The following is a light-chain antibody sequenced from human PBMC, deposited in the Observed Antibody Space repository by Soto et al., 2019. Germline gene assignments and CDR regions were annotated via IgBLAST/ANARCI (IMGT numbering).Light chain of an antibody. J-gene: IGKJ2*01. CDR2: GAF. V-gene: IGKV3-20*01. Sequence: EILLTQSPGTLSLSPGERATLSCRASQSLSRNYLAWYQQKPGQAPRLLIYGAFGRATGSPDRFSGGGSGTDFTLTISRLEHEEFAVYYCQQYSSSVMYTFGQGTKLEIK. CDR1: QSLSRNY. CDR3: QQYSSSVMYT.